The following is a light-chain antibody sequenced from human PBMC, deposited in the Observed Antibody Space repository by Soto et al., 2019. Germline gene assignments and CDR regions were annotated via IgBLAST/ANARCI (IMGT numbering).Light chain of an antibody. Sequence: LTQPASVSGSPGQSITISCTGTSSDVGGYNYVSWYQQHPGKAPKLIIYEVSNQPSGVSNRFSGSKSGNTASLTISGLQAEDEADYYCSSYTSTSPYVFGTGTKVTVL. V-gene: IGLV2-14*01. J-gene: IGLJ1*01. CDR3: SSYTSTSPYV. CDR1: SSDVGGYNY. CDR2: EVS.